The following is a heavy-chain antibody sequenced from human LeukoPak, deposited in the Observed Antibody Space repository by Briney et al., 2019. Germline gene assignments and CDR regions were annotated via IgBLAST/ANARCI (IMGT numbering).Heavy chain of an antibody. J-gene: IGHJ4*02. CDR3: ARGSSWYPYDY. D-gene: IGHD6-13*01. CDR2: MNPNSGNT. CDR1: GYTFTNLD. Sequence: ASVRVSCKTSGYTFTNLDINWVRQATGQGLEWMGWMNPNSGNTGYAQKFQGRVTMTRNTSISTAYMELSSLRSEDTAVYYCARGSSWYPYDYWGQGTLVTVSS. V-gene: IGHV1-8*01.